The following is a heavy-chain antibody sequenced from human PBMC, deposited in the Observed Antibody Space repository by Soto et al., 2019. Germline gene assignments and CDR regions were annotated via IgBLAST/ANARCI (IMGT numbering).Heavy chain of an antibody. Sequence: QVQPQESGPGLVKPSQTLSLTCTVSGGSISSGGYYWSWIRQHPGKGLEWIGYIYYSGSTYYNPSLKSRVTISVDTSKNQFSLKLSSVTAADTAVYYCARGRGYYDSSGYPGRAFDIWGQGTKVTVSS. CDR1: GGSISSGGYY. CDR3: ARGRGYYDSSGYPGRAFDI. J-gene: IGHJ3*02. CDR2: IYYSGST. D-gene: IGHD3-22*01. V-gene: IGHV4-31*03.